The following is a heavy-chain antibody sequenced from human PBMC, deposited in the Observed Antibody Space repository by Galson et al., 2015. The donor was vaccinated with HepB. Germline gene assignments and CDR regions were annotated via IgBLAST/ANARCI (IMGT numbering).Heavy chain of an antibody. J-gene: IGHJ4*02. Sequence: SVKVSCKASGYTFSTYGISWVRQAPGQGLEWMGWISGDNGNTNHAQKVQGRVTMTTDTSTSTAYMELRSLRSDDTAVYYCARGPNYDSSGAFDCWGQGTLVTVSS. D-gene: IGHD3-22*01. CDR1: GYTFSTYG. CDR3: ARGPNYDSSGAFDC. V-gene: IGHV1-18*01. CDR2: ISGDNGNT.